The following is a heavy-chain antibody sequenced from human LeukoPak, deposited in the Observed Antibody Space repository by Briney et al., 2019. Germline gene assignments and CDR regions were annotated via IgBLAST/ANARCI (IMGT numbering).Heavy chain of an antibody. J-gene: IGHJ4*02. CDR2: INPNSGGT. CDR3: ARQRYVVVVAATPELGY. D-gene: IGHD2-15*01. CDR1: GYTFTGYY. V-gene: IGHV1-2*02. Sequence: ASVKVSCKASGYTFTGYYMHRVRQAPGQGLEWMGWINPNSGGTNYAQKFQGRVTMTRDTSISTAYMELSRLRSDDTAVYYCARQRYVVVVAATPELGYWGQGTLVTVSS.